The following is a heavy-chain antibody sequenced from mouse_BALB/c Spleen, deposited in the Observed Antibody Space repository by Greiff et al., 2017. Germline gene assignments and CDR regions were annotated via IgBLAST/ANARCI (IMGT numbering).Heavy chain of an antibody. V-gene: IGHV14-3*02. J-gene: IGHJ4*01. D-gene: IGHD2-4*01. CDR3: ARGDDYDREDAMDY. Sequence: VQLQQSGAELVKPGASVKLSCTASGFNIKDTYMHWVKQRPEQGLEWIGRIDPANGNTKYDPKFQGKATITAETSSNTAYLQLSSLTSEDTAVYYCARGDDYDREDAMDYWGQGTSVTVSS. CDR1: GFNIKDTY. CDR2: IDPANGNT.